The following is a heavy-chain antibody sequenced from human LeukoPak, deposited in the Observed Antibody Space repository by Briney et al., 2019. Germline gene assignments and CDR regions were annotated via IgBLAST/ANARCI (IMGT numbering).Heavy chain of an antibody. J-gene: IGHJ1*01. CDR1: GFTFDDYA. V-gene: IGHV3-9*01. D-gene: IGHD4-17*01. CDR3: ASVGDLEYFQH. Sequence: GRSLRLSCAASGFTFDDYAMHWVRQAPGKGLEWVSGISWNSGSIGYADSVKGRFTISRDNAKNSLFLQTSSLRAEDTAVYYCASVGDLEYFQHWGQGTLVSVSS. CDR2: ISWNSGSI.